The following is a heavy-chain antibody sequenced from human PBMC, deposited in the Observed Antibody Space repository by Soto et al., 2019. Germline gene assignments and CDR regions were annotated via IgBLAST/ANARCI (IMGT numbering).Heavy chain of an antibody. J-gene: IGHJ5*02. CDR1: GGSISRGPYT. CDR2: ISHSGTT. V-gene: IGHV4-39*01. Sequence: SETLSLTCTVSGGSISRGPYTWGWIRQPPEKGLQWIGTISHSGTTYYNPSLESRVTISLDTSNNQFSLRLTSVAATDTAVYYCARLPTGWPNWIDIWGQGTLVTVSS. CDR3: ARLPTGWPNWIDI. D-gene: IGHD6-19*01.